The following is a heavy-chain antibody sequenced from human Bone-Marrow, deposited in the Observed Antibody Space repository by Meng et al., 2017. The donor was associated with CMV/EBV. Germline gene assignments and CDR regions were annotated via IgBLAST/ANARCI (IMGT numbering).Heavy chain of an antibody. Sequence: GESLKISCAASGFNFSSYAMSWVRQAPGKGLEWVSVIYSGGSSTYYADSVKGRFTISRDNSKNTLYLQMNSLRAEDTAVYYCAKGGGGHSSGWYGALDYWGQGTLVTVSS. V-gene: IGHV3-23*03. CDR3: AKGGGGHSSGWYGALDY. CDR2: IYSGGSST. J-gene: IGHJ4*02. D-gene: IGHD6-19*01. CDR1: GFNFSSYA.